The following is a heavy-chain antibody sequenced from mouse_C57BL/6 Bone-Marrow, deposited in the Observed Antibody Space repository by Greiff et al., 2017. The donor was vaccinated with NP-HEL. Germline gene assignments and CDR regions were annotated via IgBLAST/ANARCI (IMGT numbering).Heavy chain of an antibody. Sequence: EVQLVESGGGLVQPGGSLKLSCAASGFTFSDYYMYWVRQTPEKRLEWVAYISNGGGSTYYPDTVKGRFTISRDNAKNTLYLQMSRLKSEDTAMYYCARGRYGSLFDYWGQGTTLTV. D-gene: IGHD1-1*01. CDR2: ISNGGGST. V-gene: IGHV5-12*01. J-gene: IGHJ2*01. CDR3: ARGRYGSLFDY. CDR1: GFTFSDYY.